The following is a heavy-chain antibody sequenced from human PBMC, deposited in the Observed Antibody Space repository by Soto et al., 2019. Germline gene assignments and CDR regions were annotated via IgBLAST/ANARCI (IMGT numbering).Heavy chain of an antibody. CDR2: TYYRSKWYN. D-gene: IGHD2-15*01. CDR1: GDSVSSNSAA. V-gene: IGHV6-1*01. CDR3: ARWSHLGYCSGGSCPGRDAFDI. Sequence: LSQTLSLTCAISGDSVSSNSAAWNWIRQSPSRGLEWLGRTYYRSKWYNDYAVSVKSRITINPDTSKNQFSLQLNSVTPEDTAVYYCARWSHLGYCSGGSCPGRDAFDIWGQGTMVTVSS. J-gene: IGHJ3*02.